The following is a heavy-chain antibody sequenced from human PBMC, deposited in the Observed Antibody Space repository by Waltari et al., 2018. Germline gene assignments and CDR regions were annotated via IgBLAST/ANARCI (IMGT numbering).Heavy chain of an antibody. CDR1: GGSISSSSYY. CDR2: IYYSGRT. J-gene: IGHJ4*02. Sequence: QLQLQESGPGLVKPSETLSLTCTVSGGSISSSSYYWGWIRQPPGKGLEWIGSIYYSGRTYYNPSLKSRVTISVDTSKNQFSLKLSSVTAADTAVYYCASRIPYYGDPSPLDYWGQGTLVTVSS. V-gene: IGHV4-39*07. D-gene: IGHD4-17*01. CDR3: ASRIPYYGDPSPLDY.